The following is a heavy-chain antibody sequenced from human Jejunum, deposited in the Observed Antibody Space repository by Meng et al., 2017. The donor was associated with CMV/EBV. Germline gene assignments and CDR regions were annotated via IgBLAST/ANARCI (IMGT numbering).Heavy chain of an antibody. CDR3: ARAIDYGDPNWFDP. CDR2: ISGSSTYI. J-gene: IGHJ5*02. V-gene: IGHV3-21*01. CDR1: GFTFTSFS. D-gene: IGHD4-17*01. Sequence: ASGFTFTSFSIPWVRQAPGKGLEWLSYISGSSTYIYHADSVKGRFTISRDNAKNSVYLQMNRLRAEDTAVYYCARAIDYGDPNWFDPWGQGTLVTVSS.